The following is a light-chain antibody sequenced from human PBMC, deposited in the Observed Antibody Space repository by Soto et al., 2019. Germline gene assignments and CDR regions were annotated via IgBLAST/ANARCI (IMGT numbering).Light chain of an antibody. CDR1: QSLLHSNGYNY. CDR3: MQALQTPPT. V-gene: IGKV2-28*01. CDR2: LGS. Sequence: DIVMTQSPLSLPVTPGEPASISCRSSQSLLHSNGYNYLVWYLQKPGQSPQLLIYLGSNRASGVPDRFSGSGSGTDFTLKISRVEAEDVGVYYCMQALQTPPTFGHGTKVDIK. J-gene: IGKJ3*01.